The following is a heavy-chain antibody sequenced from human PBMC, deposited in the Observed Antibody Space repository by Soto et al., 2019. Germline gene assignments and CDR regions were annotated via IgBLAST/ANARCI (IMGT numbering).Heavy chain of an antibody. V-gene: IGHV4-4*07. Sequence: QVQLQESGPGLVKPSETLSLTCTVSGGSISRYYWSWIRQPAGKGLEWIARIYTSGSTFYNPSLKSRVTMSADTSKRQFSLNLRSVTAADTAVYYCAREADYYDSSGYTNWFDPWGQGTLVTVSS. J-gene: IGHJ5*02. CDR3: AREADYYDSSGYTNWFDP. CDR1: GGSISRYY. CDR2: IYTSGST. D-gene: IGHD3-22*01.